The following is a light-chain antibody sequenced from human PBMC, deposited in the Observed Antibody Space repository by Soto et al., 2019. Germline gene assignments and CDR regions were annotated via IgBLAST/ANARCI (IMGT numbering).Light chain of an antibody. CDR1: QTVLYSSNNKNY. CDR3: HQYLTTPLT. J-gene: IGKJ3*01. Sequence: DIVMTQSPDSLAVSLGERATINCKSSQTVLYSSNNKNYLAWFQQKPGQPPKLLISWASTRVSGVSDRFRGSGSGTDFTLTISNLQAEAVEISYCHQYLTTPLTFGPGTKVDIK. CDR2: WAS. V-gene: IGKV4-1*01.